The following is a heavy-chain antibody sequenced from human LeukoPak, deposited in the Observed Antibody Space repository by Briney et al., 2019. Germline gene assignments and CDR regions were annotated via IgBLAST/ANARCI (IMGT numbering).Heavy chain of an antibody. CDR2: ISGSDDGT. V-gene: IGHV3-23*01. CDR3: ARDSRGTGDPRNAFDI. CDR1: GFTFSTYA. D-gene: IGHD7-27*01. J-gene: IGHJ3*02. Sequence: QSGGSLRLSCAASGFTFSTYAMSWVRQIPGKGLEWVSAISGSDDGTYYADSVKGRFTISRDNAKNSLYLQMNSLRAEDTAVYYCARDSRGTGDPRNAFDIWGQGTMVTVSS.